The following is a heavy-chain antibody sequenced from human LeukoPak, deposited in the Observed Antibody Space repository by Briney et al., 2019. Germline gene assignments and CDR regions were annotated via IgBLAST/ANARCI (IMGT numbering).Heavy chain of an antibody. Sequence: PGGSLRLSCAASGFTFSSYGMHWVRQAPGKGLEWVAVIWYDGSNKYYADSVKGRFTISRDNSKNTLYLQMNSLRAEDTAVYYCARDISRRGDDAFDIWGQGTMVTVSS. D-gene: IGHD3-16*01. CDR2: IWYDGSNK. CDR1: GFTFSSYG. V-gene: IGHV3-33*01. J-gene: IGHJ3*02. CDR3: ARDISRRGDDAFDI.